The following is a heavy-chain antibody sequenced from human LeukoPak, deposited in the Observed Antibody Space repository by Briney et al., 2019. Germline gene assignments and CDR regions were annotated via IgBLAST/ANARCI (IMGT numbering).Heavy chain of an antibody. J-gene: IGHJ3*02. CDR3: PRGATKAFDI. D-gene: IGHD3-10*01. CDR2: TYYRSKWYN. Sequence: SQTLSLTCAISGDSVSSNSAAWNWIRQSPSRGLEWLGRTYYRSKWYNDYAISVKSRITINPDTSKNQFSLQLNSVTAADTAVYYCPRGATKAFDIWGQGTMVTVSS. CDR1: GDSVSSNSAA. V-gene: IGHV6-1*01.